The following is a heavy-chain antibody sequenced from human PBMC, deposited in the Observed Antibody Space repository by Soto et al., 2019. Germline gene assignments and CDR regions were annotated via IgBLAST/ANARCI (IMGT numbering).Heavy chain of an antibody. D-gene: IGHD4-17*01. CDR3: ARDYGGSSGWFDP. J-gene: IGHJ5*02. Sequence: QVQLVQSGAEVKKPGASVKVSCKASGYTFTSYSINWVRQATGQGREWVGWMNTNNGNTGYAQKFQGRVTMTRDTSISTAYMELSSLTFEDTAVYYCARDYGGSSGWFDPWGQGTLVTVSS. V-gene: IGHV1-8*01. CDR2: MNTNNGNT. CDR1: GYTFTSYS.